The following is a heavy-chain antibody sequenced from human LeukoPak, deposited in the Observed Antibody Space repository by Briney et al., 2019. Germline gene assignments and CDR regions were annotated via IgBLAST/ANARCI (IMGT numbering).Heavy chain of an antibody. CDR2: ISSRGSTI. J-gene: IGHJ2*01. CDR1: GFTFSDYY. CDR3: ARAGYDSSGYSFDWYFDL. Sequence: GGSLRLSCAASGFTFSDYYMSWIRQAPGKGLEWVSYISSRGSTIYYADSVKGRFTISRDNAKNSLYLQMNSLRAEDTAVYYCARAGYDSSGYSFDWYFDLWGRGTLVTVSS. V-gene: IGHV3-11*01. D-gene: IGHD3-22*01.